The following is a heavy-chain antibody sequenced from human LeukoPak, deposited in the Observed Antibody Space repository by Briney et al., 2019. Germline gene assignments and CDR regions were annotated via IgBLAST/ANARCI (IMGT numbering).Heavy chain of an antibody. CDR2: ISSSSSYT. CDR3: ASSERGYSGYDLMGFDY. V-gene: IGHV3-11*03. D-gene: IGHD5-12*01. J-gene: IGHJ4*02. CDR1: GFTFSDYY. Sequence: GEPLRLSCAASGFTFSDYYMSWIRQAPGKGLEWVSYISSSSSYTNYADSVKGRFTISRDNAKNSLYLQMNSLRAEDTAVYYCASSERGYSGYDLMGFDYWGQGTLVTVSS.